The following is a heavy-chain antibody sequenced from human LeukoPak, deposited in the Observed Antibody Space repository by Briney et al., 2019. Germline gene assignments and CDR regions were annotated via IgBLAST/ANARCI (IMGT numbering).Heavy chain of an antibody. D-gene: IGHD5-18*01. CDR2: ISYDGSNK. Sequence: PGGSLRLSCAASGFTFSSYAMHWVRQAPGKGLEWVAVISYDGSNKYYADSVKGRFTISRDNSKNTLYLQMNSLRAEDTAVYYCARTKRGYSYGYDYYYYYGMDVWGQGTTVTVSS. J-gene: IGHJ6*02. CDR3: ARTKRGYSYGYDYYYYYGMDV. CDR1: GFTFSSYA. V-gene: IGHV3-30-3*01.